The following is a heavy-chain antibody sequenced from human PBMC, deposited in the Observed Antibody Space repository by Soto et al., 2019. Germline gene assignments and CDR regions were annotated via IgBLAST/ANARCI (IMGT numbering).Heavy chain of an antibody. V-gene: IGHV1-69*02. J-gene: IGHJ4*02. CDR3: VRGDGAAAGTRSDY. CDR1: GGTFSSYT. Sequence: QVQLVQSGAEVKKPGSSVKVSCKASGGTFSSYTISWVRQAPGQGLEWMGRIIPILGIANYAQKFQGRVTITADKSTSTAYMELSCLRSEDTAVYYCVRGDGAAAGTRSDYWGQGTLVTVSS. D-gene: IGHD6-13*01. CDR2: IIPILGIA.